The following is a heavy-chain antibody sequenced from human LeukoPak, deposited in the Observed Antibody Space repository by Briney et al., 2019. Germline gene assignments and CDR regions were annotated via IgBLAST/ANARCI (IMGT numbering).Heavy chain of an antibody. CDR2: TCSGGST. CDR1: GFSVSSNY. J-gene: IGHJ4*02. Sequence: GGSLRLSCAASGFSVSSNYMSWVRQAPGKGLEWVSVTCSGGSTYYADSVKGRFTISRDNSKNMVYLQMNGLRVEDTAVYYCARVGVYGGNVNDYWGQGTLVTVSS. CDR3: ARVGVYGGNVNDY. D-gene: IGHD4-23*01. V-gene: IGHV3-53*01.